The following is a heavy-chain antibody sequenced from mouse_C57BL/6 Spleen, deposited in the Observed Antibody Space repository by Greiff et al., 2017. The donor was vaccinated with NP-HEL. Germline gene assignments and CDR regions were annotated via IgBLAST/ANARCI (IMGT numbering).Heavy chain of an antibody. V-gene: IGHV1-18*01. CDR2: IKPNNGGT. CDR3: ARSGAMDY. Sequence: EVQLQQSGPELVKPGASVQIPCKASGYTFTDYNMDWVKQSHGKSLEWIGDIKPNNGGTIYTQKFKGKATLTVDTSSSTAYMELRSLTSEDTAVYYCARSGAMDYWGQGTSVTVSS. CDR1: GYTFTDYN. J-gene: IGHJ4*01. D-gene: IGHD3-1*01.